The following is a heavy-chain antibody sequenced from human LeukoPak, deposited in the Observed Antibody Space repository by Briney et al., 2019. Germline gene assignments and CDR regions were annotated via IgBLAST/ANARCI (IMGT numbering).Heavy chain of an antibody. CDR2: ISYDGSNK. Sequence: GGSRRLSCAAPGLTFISYAMTGVRKAPAKGLGWVAVISYDGSNKYYADSVKGRFTISRDNSKNTLYLQMNSLRAEDTAVYYCANARGIAAAALDCWGQGTLVTVSS. CDR3: ANARGIAAAALDC. CDR1: GLTFISYA. V-gene: IGHV3-30*01. J-gene: IGHJ4*02. D-gene: IGHD6-13*01.